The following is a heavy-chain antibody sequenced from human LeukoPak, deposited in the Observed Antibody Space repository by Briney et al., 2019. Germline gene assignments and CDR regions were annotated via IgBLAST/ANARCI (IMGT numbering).Heavy chain of an antibody. Sequence: PSETLSLTCTVSGGXISNYYCTWIRQPPGKGLEWIGYIYSSGNTNYNPSLNSRVTISLDTSKNQFSLMLRSLTAADTAVYYCARRYTASPGERFDYWGQGTLVTVSS. CDR3: ARRYTASPGERFDY. D-gene: IGHD2-2*02. CDR2: IYSSGNT. J-gene: IGHJ4*02. CDR1: GGXISNYY. V-gene: IGHV4-59*08.